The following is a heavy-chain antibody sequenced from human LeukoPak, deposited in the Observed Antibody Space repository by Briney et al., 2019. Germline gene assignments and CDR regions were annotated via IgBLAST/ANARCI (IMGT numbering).Heavy chain of an antibody. CDR3: ATVVSGTGGGGTRLFDY. J-gene: IGHJ4*02. D-gene: IGHD3-16*01. CDR1: GSTFTNYY. CDR2: INPSGDSA. Sequence: ASVKLSCKASGSTFTNYYMHWGRQAPGQGLEWMGIINPSGDSAIYAHNFQARVTMTRDTSTTTVYIELSSLRSEDTALYYCATVVSGTGGGGTRLFDYGGQGTLVTVS. V-gene: IGHV1-46*01.